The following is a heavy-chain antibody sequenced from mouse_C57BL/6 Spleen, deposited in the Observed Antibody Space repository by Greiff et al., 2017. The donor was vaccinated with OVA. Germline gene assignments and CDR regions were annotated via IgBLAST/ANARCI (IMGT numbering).Heavy chain of an antibody. J-gene: IGHJ2*01. CDR3: ARRGENFDD. CDR2: IATSDSYT. V-gene: IGHV1-50*01. CDR1: GSTFPSYW. Sequence: VQLQQPGAELVKPWASVKLSCKASGSTFPSYWMQWVKQRPGQGLEWLGAIATSDSYTNYNQQFKGKATLTVDTSSSTAYMHLSSLTAEDAAIYYCARRGENFDDWGQGTTLTVSS.